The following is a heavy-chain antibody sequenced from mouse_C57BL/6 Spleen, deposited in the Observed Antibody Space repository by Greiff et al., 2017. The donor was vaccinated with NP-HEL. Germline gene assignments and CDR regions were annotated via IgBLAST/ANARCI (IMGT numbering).Heavy chain of an antibody. V-gene: IGHV1-7*01. J-gene: IGHJ4*01. D-gene: IGHD1-1*01. CDR2: INPSSGYT. CDR3: ARNLYGSREPYYAMDY. CDR1: GYTFTSYW. Sequence: VQLKESGAELAKPGASVKLSCKASGYTFTSYWMHWVKQRPGQGLEWIGYINPSSGYTKYNQKFKDKATLTADKSSSTAYMQLSSLTYEDSAVYYCARNLYGSREPYYAMDYWGQGTSVTVSS.